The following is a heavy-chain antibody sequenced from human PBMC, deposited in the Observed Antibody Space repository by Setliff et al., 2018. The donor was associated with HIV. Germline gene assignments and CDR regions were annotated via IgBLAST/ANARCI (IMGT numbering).Heavy chain of an antibody. J-gene: IGHJ6*03. CDR3: ARGFSSSWYYYYMDV. Sequence: GGSLRLSCVAPGFTFSTFAMHWVRQAPGKGLEWVSVISYDGSRISYADSVKGRFTISRDNSKNTLYLQMNSLRAEDTAVYYCARGFSSSWYYYYMDVWGKGTTVTVSS. CDR2: ISYDGSRI. CDR1: GFTFSTFA. D-gene: IGHD6-13*01. V-gene: IGHV3-30*07.